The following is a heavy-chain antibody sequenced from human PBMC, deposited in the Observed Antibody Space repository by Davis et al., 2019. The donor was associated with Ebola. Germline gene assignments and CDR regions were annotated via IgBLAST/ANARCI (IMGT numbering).Heavy chain of an antibody. D-gene: IGHD4-17*01. J-gene: IGHJ6*02. CDR3: AREGRHDYGDIRVQRHGMDV. V-gene: IGHV1-18*01. Sequence: AASVKVSCKASGYTFNSHGISWVRQAPGQGLEWMAWISAYNGHTNYAQKFQGRLTLTTDTSTSTVYMELRSLKSDNTAVYYCAREGRHDYGDIRVQRHGMDVWGQGTTVTVSS. CDR2: ISAYNGHT. CDR1: GYTFNSHG.